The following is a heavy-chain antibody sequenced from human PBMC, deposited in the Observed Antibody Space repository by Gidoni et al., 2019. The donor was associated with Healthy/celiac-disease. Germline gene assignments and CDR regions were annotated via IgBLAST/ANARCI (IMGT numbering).Heavy chain of an antibody. CDR1: GGYFSGDY. Sequence: QVQPQQWGAGLLKPSETLSLTCAVYGGYFSGDYWSWIRQPPGKGPEWIGEINHSGSTNYNPSLKSRVTISVDTSKNQFSLKLSSVTAADTAVYYCARLRVDCSSTSCYRGDAFDIWGQGTMVTVSS. CDR2: INHSGST. D-gene: IGHD2-2*02. J-gene: IGHJ3*02. V-gene: IGHV4-34*01. CDR3: ARLRVDCSSTSCYRGDAFDI.